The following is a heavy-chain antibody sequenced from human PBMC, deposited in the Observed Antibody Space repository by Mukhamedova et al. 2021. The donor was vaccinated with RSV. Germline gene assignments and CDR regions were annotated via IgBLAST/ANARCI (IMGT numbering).Heavy chain of an antibody. J-gene: IGHJ4*02. CDR2: MNPNSGNT. Sequence: ATGQGLEWKGWMNPNSGNTGYAQNFQGRVTMTRNTSISTAYMELSSLRSEDTAEYYCARAPSGFYNYWCQGTLATISS. V-gene: IGHV1-8*01. D-gene: IGHD1-26*01. CDR3: ARAPSGFYNY.